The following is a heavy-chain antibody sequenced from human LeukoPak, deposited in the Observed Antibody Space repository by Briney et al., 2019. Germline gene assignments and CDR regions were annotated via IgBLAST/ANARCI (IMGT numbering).Heavy chain of an antibody. D-gene: IGHD2-21*02. CDR2: ISGSGGST. Sequence: GGSLRLSCAASGFTFSSYEMTWVRQAPGKGLEWVSAISGSGGSTYYADSVKGRFTISRDNAKNSLYLQMNSLRAEDTAVYYCARGYCGGDCYWYYYYYYYMDVWGKGTTVTVSS. J-gene: IGHJ6*03. V-gene: IGHV3-48*03. CDR1: GFTFSSYE. CDR3: ARGYCGGDCYWYYYYYYYMDV.